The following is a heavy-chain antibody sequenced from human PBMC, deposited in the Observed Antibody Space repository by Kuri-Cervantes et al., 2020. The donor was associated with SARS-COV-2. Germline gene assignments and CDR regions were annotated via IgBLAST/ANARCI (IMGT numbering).Heavy chain of an antibody. CDR2: FDPEDGET. Sequence: ASVKVSCKVSGYTLTELSMHWVRQAPGKGLEWMGGFDPEDGETIYAQKFQGRVTMTEDTSTDTAYMELSSLRSEDTAVYYCATDHIAAAGLFDYWGQRTLVTVSS. CDR1: GYTLTELS. CDR3: ATDHIAAAGLFDY. D-gene: IGHD6-13*01. V-gene: IGHV1-24*01. J-gene: IGHJ4*02.